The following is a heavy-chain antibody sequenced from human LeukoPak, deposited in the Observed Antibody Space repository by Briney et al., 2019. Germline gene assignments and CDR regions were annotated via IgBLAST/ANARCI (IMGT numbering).Heavy chain of an antibody. D-gene: IGHD6-19*01. Sequence: GGSLRLSCAASGFTFSGSAMHWVRQASGKGLEWVGRIRSKANSYATAYAASVKGRFTISRDDSKNTAYLQMNSLKTEDTAVYYCAKPLYNSGWYGGGDYWGQGVLVTVSS. CDR2: IRSKANSYAT. J-gene: IGHJ4*02. CDR3: AKPLYNSGWYGGGDY. CDR1: GFTFSGSA. V-gene: IGHV3-73*01.